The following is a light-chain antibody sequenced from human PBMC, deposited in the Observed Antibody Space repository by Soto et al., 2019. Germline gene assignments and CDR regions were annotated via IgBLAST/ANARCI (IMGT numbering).Light chain of an antibody. V-gene: IGLV4-69*02. CDR3: QTWDTGIGV. CDR1: SGHRSYA. J-gene: IGLJ3*02. Sequence: QPVLTQSPSASASLGDSVKLTCTLSSGHRSYAIAWHQQQPEKGPRYLMKVNSDGTHIKGDGIPDRFSGSSSGAERYLTIFSLQSEDEADYYCQTWDTGIGVFGGGTKLTVL. CDR2: VNSDGTH.